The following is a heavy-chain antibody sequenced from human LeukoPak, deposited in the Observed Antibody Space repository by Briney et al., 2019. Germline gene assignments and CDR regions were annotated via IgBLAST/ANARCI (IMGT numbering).Heavy chain of an antibody. CDR1: GASIRSGDYY. V-gene: IGHV4-30-4*01. CDR2: IYYSGST. J-gene: IGHJ3*02. CDR3: ARSHHSRAYRPGNAFDI. Sequence: SETLSLTCTVSGASIRSGDYYWRWIRQPPGKGLEWIVYIYYSGSTYYNPSLKSRVTISVDTSKNQFSLKLSSVTAADTAVYYCARSHHSRAYRPGNAFDIWGQGTMVTVSS. D-gene: IGHD1-14*01.